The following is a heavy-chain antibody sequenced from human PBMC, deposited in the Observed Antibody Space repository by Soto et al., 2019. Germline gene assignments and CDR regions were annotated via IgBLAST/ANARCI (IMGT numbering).Heavy chain of an antibody. D-gene: IGHD2-21*02. CDR2: IIPIFGTA. J-gene: IGHJ6*02. CDR1: GGTFSSYA. V-gene: IGHV1-69*13. CDR3: AVCGGDCSPRGGYYYYSGMXV. Sequence: ASVKVSCKASGGTFSSYAISWVRQAPGQGLEWMGGIIPIFGTANYAQKFQGRVTITADESTSTAYMELSSLRSEDTAVYYCAVCGGDCSPRGGYYYYSGMXVWSQGTTVTVSS.